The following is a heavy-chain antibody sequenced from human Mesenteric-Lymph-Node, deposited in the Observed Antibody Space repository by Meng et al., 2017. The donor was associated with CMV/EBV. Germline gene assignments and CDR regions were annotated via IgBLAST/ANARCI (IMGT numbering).Heavy chain of an antibody. J-gene: IGHJ4*02. V-gene: IGHV1-18*01. D-gene: IGHD3-10*01. CDR3: ARADSGSAPDY. Sequence: CKASEYTFTMYGLIWVRQAPGQGLKWVAWIGPYTGNTKYAQKFQGRVTTTTETSTSTAYMELRSLRSDDTAIYYCARADSGSAPDYWGQGTLVTVSS. CDR2: IGPYTGNT. CDR1: EYTFTMYG.